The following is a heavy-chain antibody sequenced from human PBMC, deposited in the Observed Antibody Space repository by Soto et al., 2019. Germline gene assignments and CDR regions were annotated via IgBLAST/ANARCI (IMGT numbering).Heavy chain of an antibody. V-gene: IGHV3-74*01. Sequence: EVQLVESGGGLVQPGGSLRLSCAASGFTFSSYWMHWVRQAPGKGLVWVSRINSDGSSTSYADSVKGRFTISRDNAKNTMYLQMNSLRAEDTAVYYCAREYSSGWYESGDYWGQGTLVTVSS. D-gene: IGHD6-19*01. CDR3: AREYSSGWYESGDY. CDR2: INSDGSST. CDR1: GFTFSSYW. J-gene: IGHJ4*02.